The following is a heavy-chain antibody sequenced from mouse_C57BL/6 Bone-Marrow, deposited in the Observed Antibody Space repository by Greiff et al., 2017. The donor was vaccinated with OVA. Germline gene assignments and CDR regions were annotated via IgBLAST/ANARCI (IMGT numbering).Heavy chain of an antibody. CDR2: SRNKANDYTT. Sequence: EVNLVESGGGLVQSGRSLRLSCATSGFTFSDFYMEWVRQAPGKGLEWIAASRNKANDYTTEYSASVKGRFIVSRDTSQSILYLQMNALRAEDTAIYYGARDDYYWYFDVWGTGTTVTVSS. J-gene: IGHJ1*03. V-gene: IGHV7-1*01. CDR1: GFTFSDFY. CDR3: ARDDYYWYFDV.